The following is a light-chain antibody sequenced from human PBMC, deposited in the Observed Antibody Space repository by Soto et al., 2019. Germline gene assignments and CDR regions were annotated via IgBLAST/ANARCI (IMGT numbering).Light chain of an antibody. CDR2: DAS. J-gene: IGKJ4*01. CDR1: QSGSSY. Sequence: EMVLTQSPATLSLSAGEIATLSCSASQSGSSYLAWYHQKPGQAPRLLIDDASNRATCSPSRFSGSGSGTDFSLTISSLGPEDLAIYYCPQRSNWPPVTFGGGTKVEIK. CDR3: PQRSNWPPVT. V-gene: IGKV3-11*01.